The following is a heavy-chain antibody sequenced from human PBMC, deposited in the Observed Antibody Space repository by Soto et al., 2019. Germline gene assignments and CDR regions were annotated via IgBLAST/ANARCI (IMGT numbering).Heavy chain of an antibody. D-gene: IGHD2-15*01. CDR2: IKSKTAGGTA. J-gene: IGHJ4*02. V-gene: IGHV3-15*07. Sequence: EVRLVESGGGLVKPGGSLRLSCAASGFTFINAWMNWVGQAPGKGLEWVGRIKSKTAGGTADYAAPLKGRFTISRDDSQNTLFLQMNSLKTEDTAMYYCTTLGYFSGGTYYSLDYWGQGTLVTVSS. CDR1: GFTFINAW. CDR3: TTLGYFSGGTYYSLDY.